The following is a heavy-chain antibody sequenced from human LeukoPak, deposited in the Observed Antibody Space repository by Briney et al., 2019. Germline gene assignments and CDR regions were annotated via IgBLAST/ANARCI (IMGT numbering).Heavy chain of an antibody. V-gene: IGHV1-24*01. CDR3: ATERSGSYYPSFDY. CDR1: GYTLTELS. J-gene: IGHJ4*02. CDR2: FDPEDGET. Sequence: GASVTVSCKVSGYTLTELSMHWVRQAPGKGLEWMGGFDPEDGETIYAQKFQGRVTMTEDTSTDTAYMELSSLRSEDTAVYYCATERSGSYYPSFDYWGQGTLVTVSS. D-gene: IGHD1-26*01.